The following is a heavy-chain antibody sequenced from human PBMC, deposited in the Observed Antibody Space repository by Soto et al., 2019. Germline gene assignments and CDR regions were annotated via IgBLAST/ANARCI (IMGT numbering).Heavy chain of an antibody. CDR3: AKNLYGYYVNPDI. D-gene: IGHD3-3*01. CDR2: IYYSGST. V-gene: IGHV4-31*09. CDR1: GGSISSGGYY. Sequence: SETLSLTCTVSGGSISSGGYYWSWIRQHPGKGLEWIGYIYYSGSTYYNPSLKSRVTISVDKSRNQFSLKLSSVTAADTAVYFCAKNLYGYYVNPDIWGQGTMVTVSS. J-gene: IGHJ3*02.